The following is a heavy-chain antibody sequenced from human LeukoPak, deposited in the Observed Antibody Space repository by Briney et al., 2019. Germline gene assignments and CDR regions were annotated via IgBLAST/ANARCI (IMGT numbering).Heavy chain of an antibody. V-gene: IGHV4-39*07. J-gene: IGHJ5*02. CDR3: ARTHFDSLGWFDP. D-gene: IGHD3-9*01. Sequence: SENLFLTCTFSGGSMRSSNFYWGWIRQPPGKSLEWMGNIYHSGSTYYNPSVKSRVTVSVDVSSNRFSLHLTSVTAADTALYFCARTHFDSLGWFDPWGQGIQVIVSS. CDR2: IYHSGST. CDR1: GGSMRSSNFY.